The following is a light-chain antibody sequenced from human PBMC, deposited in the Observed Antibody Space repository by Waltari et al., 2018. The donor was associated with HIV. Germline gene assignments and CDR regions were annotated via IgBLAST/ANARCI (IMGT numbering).Light chain of an antibody. CDR3: NSYRSDSTYV. J-gene: IGLJ1*01. CDR1: RRDVGGYNF. V-gene: IGLV2-14*03. CDR2: EVS. Sequence: QSALTQPASVSGSPGQSITISCTGTRRDVGGYNFVSWYQQHPGKVPKLIIYEVSKRPSGVSNRFSASKSGNTTSLTISGLQAEDEADYYCNSYRSDSTYVFGTGTKVTVL.